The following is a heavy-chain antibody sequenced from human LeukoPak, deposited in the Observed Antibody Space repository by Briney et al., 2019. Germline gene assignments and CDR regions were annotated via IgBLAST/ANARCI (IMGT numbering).Heavy chain of an antibody. CDR3: ARGDWGSALS. CDR1: GFTFSSSW. Sequence: SGGSLRLSCAASGFTFSSSWLQWVRQAPGRGLVWVSRISSDVTKTAYGDSVKGRFTISRDNAKNTLYLQMNSLRVDDTGVYYCARGDWGSALSWGRGTMVTVSS. J-gene: IGHJ3*01. CDR2: ISSDVTKT. D-gene: IGHD7-27*01. V-gene: IGHV3-74*01.